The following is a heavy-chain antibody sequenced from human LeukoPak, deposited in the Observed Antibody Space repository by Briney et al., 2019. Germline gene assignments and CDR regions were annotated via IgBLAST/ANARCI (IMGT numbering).Heavy chain of an antibody. CDR2: IKQDGSEK. CDR1: GFTFSSYW. V-gene: IGHV3-7*02. D-gene: IGHD2-2*01. Sequence: GGSLRLSCAASGFTFSSYWMSWVRHAPGKGLEWVANIKQDGSEKYYVDSVKGRFTISRDNAKNSLYLQMNSLRAEDTAVYYCARGPQRGAAANYYGMDVWGQGTTVTVSS. CDR3: ARGPQRGAAANYYGMDV. J-gene: IGHJ6*02.